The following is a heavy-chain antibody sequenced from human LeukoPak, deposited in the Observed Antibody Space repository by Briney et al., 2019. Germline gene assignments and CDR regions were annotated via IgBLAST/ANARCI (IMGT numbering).Heavy chain of an antibody. CDR1: GFTFSSYA. CDR3: AAGYSSTWYYYFDY. J-gene: IGHJ4*02. Sequence: GGSLRLSCAASGFTFSSYAMSWVRQAPGKGLEWVPGISGSGDSTYYADSVKGRFTISRDNSKNTLYLQMNSLRAEDTAVYYCAAGYSSTWYYYFDYWGQGTLVTVSS. D-gene: IGHD6-13*01. V-gene: IGHV3-23*01. CDR2: ISGSGDST.